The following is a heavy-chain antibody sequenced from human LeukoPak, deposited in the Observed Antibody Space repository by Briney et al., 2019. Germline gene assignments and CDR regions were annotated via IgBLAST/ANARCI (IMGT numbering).Heavy chain of an antibody. J-gene: IGHJ5*02. CDR2: IYYTEST. D-gene: IGHD4-11*01. V-gene: IGHV4-39*07. CDR3: ARGTTVTVPNWFYP. CDR1: DSSISNRTYY. Sequence: SETLSLTLTVSDSSISNRTYYWGWIRQSPGKGLECIGSIYYTESTHYNPSLKSRVTISVDTSKNEFSLKLSSVTAADTAVYYCARGTTVTVPNWFYPCGEGTLVTVSS.